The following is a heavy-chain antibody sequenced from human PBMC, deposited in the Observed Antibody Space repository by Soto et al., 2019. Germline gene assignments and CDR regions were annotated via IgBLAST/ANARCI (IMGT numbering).Heavy chain of an antibody. CDR2: IKSKVDGGTT. V-gene: IGHV3-15*07. Sequence: EVQLVESGGGLVKPGGSLRLGCEVSGFTVGSAWMNWVRQAPGKGLVWVGSIKSKVDGGTTDYAEPVKGRFTITIDDSKNTLYLEMEGLYSEDTAVYYCTSGRQRAVNGEMASSWGQGTLVTVSS. CDR1: GFTVGSAW. CDR3: TSGRQRAVNGEMASS. J-gene: IGHJ5*02. D-gene: IGHD7-27*01.